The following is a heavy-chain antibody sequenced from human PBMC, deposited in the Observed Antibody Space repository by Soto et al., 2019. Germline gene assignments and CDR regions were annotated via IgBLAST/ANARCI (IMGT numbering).Heavy chain of an antibody. V-gene: IGHV1-2*04. J-gene: IGHJ4*02. D-gene: IGHD6-25*01. CDR2: INPNSGGT. CDR3: AREPKVISGKSGFDY. Sequence: GASVKVSCKASGYTFTGYYMHWVRQAPGQGLEWMGWINPNSGGTNYAQKFQGWVTMTRDTSISTAYMELSRLRSDDTAVYYCAREPKVISGKSGFDYWGQGTLVTVSS. CDR1: GYTFTGYY.